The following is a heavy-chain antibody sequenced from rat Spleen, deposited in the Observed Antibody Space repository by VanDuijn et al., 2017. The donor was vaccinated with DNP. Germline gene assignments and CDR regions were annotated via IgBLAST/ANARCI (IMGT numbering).Heavy chain of an antibody. CDR3: ARPPLYFSGLFDY. CDR2: ISYDSNRT. D-gene: IGHD1-1*01. J-gene: IGHJ2*01. Sequence: EVQLVESGGGLVQPGRSLKLSCAASGFTFSDYAMAWVHQAPKKGLEWVATISYDSNRTYYRDSVKGRFTISRDNAKSTLYLQMDSLRSEDTATYYCARPPLYFSGLFDYWGQGVMVTVSS. CDR1: GFTFSDYA. V-gene: IGHV5-17*01.